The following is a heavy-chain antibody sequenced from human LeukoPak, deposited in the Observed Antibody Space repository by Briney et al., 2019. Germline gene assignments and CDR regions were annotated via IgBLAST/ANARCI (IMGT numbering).Heavy chain of an antibody. J-gene: IGHJ4*02. CDR3: ARGPDYYDSSGYLDY. Sequence: PSETLSLTCTVSGGSISSSSYYWGWIRQPPGKGLEWIGSIYYSGSTNYNPSLKSRVTISVDTSKNQFSLKLSSVTAADTAVYYCARGPDYYDSSGYLDYWCQGTLVTVSS. CDR1: GGSISSSSYY. CDR2: IYYSGST. V-gene: IGHV4-39*07. D-gene: IGHD3-22*01.